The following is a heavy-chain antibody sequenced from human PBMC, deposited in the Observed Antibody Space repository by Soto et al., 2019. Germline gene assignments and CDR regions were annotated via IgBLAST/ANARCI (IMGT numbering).Heavy chain of an antibody. Sequence: QVQLVQSGAEVRKPGSSVKVSCTASGDTFNFYTISWVRQAPGQGLEWMGRVIPMLRMSNYAQKFQGRVTISADKSTSTAYMALSSLRSDDTAVYYCATNYGSGSTHFDYWGPGTLVTVSS. CDR2: VIPMLRMS. J-gene: IGHJ4*02. V-gene: IGHV1-69*02. CDR1: GDTFNFYT. D-gene: IGHD3-10*01. CDR3: ATNYGSGSTHFDY.